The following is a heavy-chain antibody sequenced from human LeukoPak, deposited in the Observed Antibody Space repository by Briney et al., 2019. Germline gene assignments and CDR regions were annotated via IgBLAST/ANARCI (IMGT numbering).Heavy chain of an antibody. V-gene: IGHV4-59*01. J-gene: IGHJ4*02. CDR3: ARGWVEMAY. D-gene: IGHD5-24*01. CDR1: GGSISSYY. Sequence: SETLSPTCTVSGGSISSYYWSWIRQPPGKGLEWIGYIYYSGSTNYNPSLKSRVTISVDTSKNQFSLELSSVTAADTAVYYCARGWVEMAYWGQGTLVTVSS. CDR2: IYYSGST.